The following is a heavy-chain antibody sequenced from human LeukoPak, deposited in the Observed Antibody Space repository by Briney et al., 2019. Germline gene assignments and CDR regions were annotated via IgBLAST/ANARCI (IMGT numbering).Heavy chain of an antibody. D-gene: IGHD4-11*01. CDR1: GGTFISTA. J-gene: IGHJ5*02. CDR3: ASGRMTTETTYCFDP. CDR2: IIPIFGIT. V-gene: IGHV1-69*04. Sequence: GSSVKVSCKASGGTFISTAITWVRQAPGQGPEWMGRIIPIFGITDYAQKFQGRVTITADKSTSTAYMEFSSLRSEDTAVYYCASGRMTTETTYCFDPWGQATLITVSS.